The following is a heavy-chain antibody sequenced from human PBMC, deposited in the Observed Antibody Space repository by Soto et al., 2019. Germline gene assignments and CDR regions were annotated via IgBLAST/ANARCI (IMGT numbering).Heavy chain of an antibody. J-gene: IGHJ5*02. CDR2: INHSGST. D-gene: IGHD2-2*01. CDR1: GGSFSGYY. V-gene: IGHV4-34*01. CDR3: ARAFIVVVPAALNWFDP. Sequence: PSETLSLTCAVYGGSFSGYYWSWIRQPPGKGLEWIGEINHSGSTNYNPSLKSRVTISVDTSKNQFSLKLSSVTAADTAVYYCARAFIVVVPAALNWFDPWGQGTLVIVSS.